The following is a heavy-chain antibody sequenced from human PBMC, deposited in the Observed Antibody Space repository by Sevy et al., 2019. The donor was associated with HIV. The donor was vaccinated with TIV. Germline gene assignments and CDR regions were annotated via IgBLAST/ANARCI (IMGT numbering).Heavy chain of an antibody. CDR2: IWYDGSSK. CDR3: ARGADYCDSSGANFEY. Sequence: GGSLRLSCAASGFSFSNYGMHWVRQAPGKGLEWVALIWYDGSSKYYADSVKGRLTISRDNSKNTLSLQMNSLRTEDTAVYYCARGADYCDSSGANFEYWGQGTLVTVSS. D-gene: IGHD3-22*01. J-gene: IGHJ4*02. V-gene: IGHV3-33*01. CDR1: GFSFSNYG.